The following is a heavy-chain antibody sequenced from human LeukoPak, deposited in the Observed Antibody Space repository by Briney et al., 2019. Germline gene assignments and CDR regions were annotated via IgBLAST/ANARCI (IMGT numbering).Heavy chain of an antibody. J-gene: IGHJ5*02. CDR2: IIPIFGTA. V-gene: IGHV1-69*13. D-gene: IGHD5-18*01. Sequence: ASVKVSCKASGGTFSSYAIGWVRQAPGQGLEWMGGIIPIFGTANYAQKFQGRVTITADESTSTAYMELSSLRSEDTAVYYCAEVTAQNWFDPWGQGTLVTVSS. CDR3: AEVTAQNWFDP. CDR1: GGTFSSYA.